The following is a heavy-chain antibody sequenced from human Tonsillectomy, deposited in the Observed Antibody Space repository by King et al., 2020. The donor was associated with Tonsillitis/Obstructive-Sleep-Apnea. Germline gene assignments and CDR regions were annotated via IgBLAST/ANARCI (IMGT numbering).Heavy chain of an antibody. Sequence: VQLQESGPGLVKPSETLSLTCTVSGGSISTYYWSWIRQPPGKGLEWIGYMYYSGSTNYNPSLKSRVTMSVDTSKNQFSLKLTSVTAADTALYYCARGCCSGGSYYSDSYYYMDVWGKGATVTVCS. J-gene: IGHJ6*03. V-gene: IGHV4-59*08. CDR2: MYYSGST. CDR3: ARGCCSGGSYYSDSYYYMDV. D-gene: IGHD2-15*01. CDR1: GGSISTYY.